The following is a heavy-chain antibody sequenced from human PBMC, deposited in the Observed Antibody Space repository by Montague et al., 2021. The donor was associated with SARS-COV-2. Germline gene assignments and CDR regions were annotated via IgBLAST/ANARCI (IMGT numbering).Heavy chain of an antibody. J-gene: IGHJ3*02. CDR2: FYYSGTT. V-gene: IGHV4-39*01. D-gene: IGHD3-10*01. Sequence: SETLSLTCTVSGDSFTSPNYYCAWIRQPPEKGLEWIGSFYYSGTTYDNPSLRSQVTMSVDTSKTQFSLKMNSVTAADTAVYYCARGSYGSSSYYAFDIWGQGTVVAVSS. CDR1: GDSFTSPNYY. CDR3: ARGSYGSSSYYAFDI.